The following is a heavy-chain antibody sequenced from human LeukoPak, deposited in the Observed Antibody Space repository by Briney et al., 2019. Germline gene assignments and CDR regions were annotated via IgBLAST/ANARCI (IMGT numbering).Heavy chain of an antibody. J-gene: IGHJ4*02. Sequence: GGSLRLSCTASGFTFGDYAMSWVRQAPGKGLEWVGFIRSKAYGGTTEYAASVKGRFTISRDDSKSIAYLQMNSLKTEDTAVYYCTTEGDSRSWYKLFDHWGQGTLVNVSS. V-gene: IGHV3-49*04. CDR3: TTEGDSRSWYKLFDH. D-gene: IGHD6-13*01. CDR1: GFTFGDYA. CDR2: IRSKAYGGTT.